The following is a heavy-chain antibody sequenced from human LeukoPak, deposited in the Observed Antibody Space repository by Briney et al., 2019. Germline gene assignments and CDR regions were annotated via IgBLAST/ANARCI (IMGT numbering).Heavy chain of an antibody. CDR1: GGSISSFY. J-gene: IGHJ4*02. V-gene: IGHV4-59*06. D-gene: IGHD6-13*01. CDR2: IYYSGST. Sequence: SETLSLTCTVSGGSISSFYWSWIRQPPGKGLEWIGYIYYSGSTYYNPSLKSRVTISVDTSKSQFSLKLSSVTAADTAVYYCARTPASSRSWKYFDYWGQGTLVTVSS. CDR3: ARTPASSRSWKYFDY.